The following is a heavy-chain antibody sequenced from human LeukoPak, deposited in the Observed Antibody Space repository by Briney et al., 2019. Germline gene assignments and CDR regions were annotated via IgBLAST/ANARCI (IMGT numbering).Heavy chain of an antibody. D-gene: IGHD4-17*01. V-gene: IGHV3-21*01. Sequence: GGSLRLSCAASGFTFSSYSMNWVRQAPGKGLEWVSSISSSSSYIYYADSVKGRFTISRDNAKNSLYLQMNSLRAEDTAVYYCARIRDTVTTSCLDYWGQGTLVTVSS. CDR1: GFTFSSYS. CDR3: ARIRDTVTTSCLDY. CDR2: ISSSSSYI. J-gene: IGHJ4*02.